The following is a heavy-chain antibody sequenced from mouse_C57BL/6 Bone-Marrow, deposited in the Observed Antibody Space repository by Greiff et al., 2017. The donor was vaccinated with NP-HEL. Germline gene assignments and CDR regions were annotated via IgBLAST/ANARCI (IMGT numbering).Heavy chain of an antibody. CDR1: GYTFTSYW. CDR2: IDPSDSYT. D-gene: IGHD2-10*01. J-gene: IGHJ4*01. Sequence: QVQLKQPGAELVRPGTSVKLSCKASGYTFTSYWMHWVKQRPGQGLEWIGVIDPSDSYTNYNQKFKGKATLTVDTSSSTAYMQLSSLTSEDSADYYSAPGLLDAMDYWGQGTSVTGSS. CDR3: APGLLDAMDY. V-gene: IGHV1-59*01.